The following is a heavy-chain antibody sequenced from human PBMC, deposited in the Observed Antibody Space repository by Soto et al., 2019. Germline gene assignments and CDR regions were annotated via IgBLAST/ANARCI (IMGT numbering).Heavy chain of an antibody. Sequence: GESLNIPCKGSGYRFTSHWVGGVRQMPGKGQEGMGIIYPGDSDTRYSPSFQGQVTISADKSISTAYLQWSSLKASDTAMYYCARRKGIAARPPDYYYYYYYMDVWGKGTTVXVSS. CDR2: IYPGDSDT. V-gene: IGHV5-51*01. CDR3: ARRKGIAARPPDYYYYYYYMDV. CDR1: GYRFTSHW. D-gene: IGHD6-6*01. J-gene: IGHJ6*03.